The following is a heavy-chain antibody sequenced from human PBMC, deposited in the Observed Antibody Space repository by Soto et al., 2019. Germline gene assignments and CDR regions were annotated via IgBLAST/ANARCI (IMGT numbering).Heavy chain of an antibody. V-gene: IGHV3-23*01. D-gene: IGHD2-2*01. CDR1: GFTFSSYA. J-gene: IGHJ6*02. CDR2: ISGSGGST. Sequence: GGSLRLSCAASGFTFSSYAMSWVRQAPGKGLEWVSAISGSGGSTYYADSVKGRFTISRDNSKNTLYLQMNSLRAEDTAVYYCAKDPAIVVVPADYYYGMDVWGQGTTVTVSS. CDR3: AKDPAIVVVPADYYYGMDV.